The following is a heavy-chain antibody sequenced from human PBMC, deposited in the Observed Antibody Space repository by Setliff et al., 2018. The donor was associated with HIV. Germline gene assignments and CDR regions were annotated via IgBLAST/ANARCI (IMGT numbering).Heavy chain of an antibody. CDR2: INWDGSTT. J-gene: IGHJ3*01. V-gene: IGHV3-43*01. CDR3: ARVQSAYTSYDAFDF. Sequence: PGGSLRLSCAASGFTFADYTIHWVRQAPGKGLEWVSLINWDGSTTYYADSVKGRLTVTRDNNKNSLFLQMNSLRTEDTALYYCARVQSAYTSYDAFDFWGQGTMVTVSS. CDR1: GFTFADYT. D-gene: IGHD2-21*01.